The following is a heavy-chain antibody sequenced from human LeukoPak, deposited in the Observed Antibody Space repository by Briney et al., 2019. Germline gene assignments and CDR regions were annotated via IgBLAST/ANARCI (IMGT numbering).Heavy chain of an antibody. CDR2: IIPIFGTA. V-gene: IGHV1-69*05. D-gene: IGHD3-22*01. CDR1: GGTFSSYA. J-gene: IGHJ3*02. CDR3: ARDRTRNYYDSSGPLFDI. Sequence: SVKVSCKASGGTFSSYAISWVRQAPGQGLEWMGGIIPIFGTANYAQKFQGRVTITTDESTSTAYMELSSLRSEDTAVYYCARDRTRNYYDSSGPLFDIWGQGTMVTVSS.